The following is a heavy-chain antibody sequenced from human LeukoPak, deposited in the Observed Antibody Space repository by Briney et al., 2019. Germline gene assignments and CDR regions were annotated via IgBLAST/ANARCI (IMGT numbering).Heavy chain of an antibody. Sequence: PSETLSLTCAVSGYSISSGYYWGWIRQPPGKGLEWIGYIYYSGSTYYNPSLKSRVTISVDTSKNQFSLKLSSVTAADTAVYYCARNCGSGSCVTRRLGNWFDPWGQGTLVTVSS. CDR2: IYYSGST. V-gene: IGHV4-38-2*01. D-gene: IGHD3-10*01. J-gene: IGHJ5*02. CDR3: ARNCGSGSCVTRRLGNWFDP. CDR1: GYSISSGYY.